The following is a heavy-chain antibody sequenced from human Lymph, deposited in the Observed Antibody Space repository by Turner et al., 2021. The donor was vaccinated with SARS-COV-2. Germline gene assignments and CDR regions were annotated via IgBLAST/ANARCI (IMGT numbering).Heavy chain of an antibody. J-gene: IGHJ6*02. CDR3: ARDTRGDYSYYYDGMDV. D-gene: IGHD4-17*01. CDR1: GYIFTGYY. V-gene: IGHV1-2*02. Sequence: QVQLVQSGAEVKRPGASVKVSCQASGYIFTGYYMHWVRQAPGQGLGWMGWINPNSGGTNYAQKFQGRVTMTRDTSISTAYMEVSRLRSDDTAVYYCARDTRGDYSYYYDGMDVWGQGTTVTVSS. CDR2: INPNSGGT.